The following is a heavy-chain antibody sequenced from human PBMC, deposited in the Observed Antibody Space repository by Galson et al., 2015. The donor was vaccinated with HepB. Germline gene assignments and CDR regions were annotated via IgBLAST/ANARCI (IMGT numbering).Heavy chain of an antibody. CDR1: GGTFSSYA. V-gene: IGHV1-69*13. CDR2: IIPIFGTA. CDR3: ARDLGMTTHAFDI. D-gene: IGHD4-17*01. Sequence: SVKVSCKASGGTFSSYAISWVRQAPGQGLEWMGGIIPIFGTANYAQKFQGRVTITADESTSTAYMELSSLRSEDTAVYYCARDLGMTTHAFDIWGQGTMVTVSS. J-gene: IGHJ3*02.